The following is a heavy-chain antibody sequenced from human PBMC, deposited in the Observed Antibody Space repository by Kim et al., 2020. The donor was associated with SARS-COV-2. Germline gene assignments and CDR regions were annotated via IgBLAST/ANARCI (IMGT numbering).Heavy chain of an antibody. D-gene: IGHD3-10*01. CDR2: INGGNGNT. J-gene: IGHJ5*02. CDR1: GYTFDTYS. CDR3: AREGSGSYNWFDP. V-gene: IGHV1-3*01. Sequence: ASVKVSCKASGYTFDTYSLYWVRQAPGQRFAWMGWINGGNGNTRYSQNFQGRVTITRDTSATTAYMELSSLTSKDTAVYYCAREGSGSYNWFDPWGQGTLVTVSS.